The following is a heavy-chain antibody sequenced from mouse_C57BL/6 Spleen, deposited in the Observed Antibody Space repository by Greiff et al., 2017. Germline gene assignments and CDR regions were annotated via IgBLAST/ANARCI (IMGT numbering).Heavy chain of an antibody. D-gene: IGHD1-1*01. CDR3: ARNWGLRSSPYAMDY. CDR1: GFSLTSYA. V-gene: IGHV2-9-1*01. Sequence: QVQLQQSGPGLVAPSQSLSITCTVSGFSLTSYAISWVRQPPGKGLEWLGVIWTGGGTNYNSALKSRLSISKDNSKSQVFLKMNSLQTDDTARYYCARNWGLRSSPYAMDYWGQGTSVTVSS. J-gene: IGHJ4*01. CDR2: IWTGGGT.